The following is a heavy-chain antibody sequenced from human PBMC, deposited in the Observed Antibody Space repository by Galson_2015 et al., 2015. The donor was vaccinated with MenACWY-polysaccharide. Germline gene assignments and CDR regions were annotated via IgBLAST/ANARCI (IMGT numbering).Heavy chain of an antibody. D-gene: IGHD6-13*01. J-gene: IGHJ4*02. V-gene: IGHV3-30*02. CDR3: ARNPSRLDIAAASN. CDR2: IRNDEISK. Sequence: SLRLSCAASGFNFRDNGMHWVRQAPGKGLEWVALIRNDEISKHYIDAVKGRFSISRDNSKNTLYLQMNTLRPEDTAVYYCARNPSRLDIAAASNWGQGALVTVSS. CDR1: GFNFRDNG.